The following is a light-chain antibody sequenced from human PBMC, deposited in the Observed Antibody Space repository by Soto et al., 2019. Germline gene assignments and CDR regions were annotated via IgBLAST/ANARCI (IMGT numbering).Light chain of an antibody. V-gene: IGKV1-5*03. CDR1: QSIHSW. J-gene: IGKJ2*03. Sequence: DFQMTQSPSTLSASVGDRVTIPCRASQSIHSWLAWYQQKPGRTPKLLIYKAPTLATGVPSRFSGSVSGTEFTLAISSVQPDDFATYYCQQYNAHPYSFGQGTKLEI. CDR3: QQYNAHPYS. CDR2: KAP.